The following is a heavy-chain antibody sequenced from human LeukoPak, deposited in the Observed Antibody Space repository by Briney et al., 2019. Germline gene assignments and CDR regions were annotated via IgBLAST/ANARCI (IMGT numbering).Heavy chain of an antibody. CDR3: AHSQNNRVKEPFDY. CDR2: IYWNDDK. J-gene: IGHJ4*02. CDR1: GFSLSTSGVG. V-gene: IGHV2-5*01. Sequence: SGPTLVNPTQALTLTCTFSGFSLSTSGVGVGWIRQPPGKTLEWLALIYWNDDKRYSPSLKSRLTITKDTSKNQVVLTMTNMDPVDTATYYCAHSQNNRVKEPFDYWGQGTLVTVSS. D-gene: IGHD1-14*01.